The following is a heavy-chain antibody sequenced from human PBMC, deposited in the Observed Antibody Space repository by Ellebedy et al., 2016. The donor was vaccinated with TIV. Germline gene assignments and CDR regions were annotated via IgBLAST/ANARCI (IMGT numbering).Heavy chain of an antibody. CDR3: ARDGAYNYDTYWYFDL. CDR1: GFTFGNSN. J-gene: IGHJ2*01. Sequence: GESLKISCEASGFTFGNSNLNWVRQAPGKGLEWVSYISTGSRNIYYADSVKGRFTISRDNAKNSLYLHMNSLRDEDTAVYYCARDGAYNYDTYWYFDLWGRGTLVTVSS. CDR2: ISTGSRNI. V-gene: IGHV3-48*02. D-gene: IGHD5-18*01.